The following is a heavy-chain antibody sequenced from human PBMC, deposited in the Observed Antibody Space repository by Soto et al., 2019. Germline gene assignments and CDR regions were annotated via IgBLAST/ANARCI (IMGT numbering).Heavy chain of an antibody. J-gene: IGHJ4*02. D-gene: IGHD3-22*01. CDR2: INAGNGNT. Sequence: GASVKVSCKASGYTFTSYAMHWVRQAPGQRLEWMGWINAGNGNTKYSQKFQGRVTITRDTSASTAYMELSSLRSEDTAVYYCARDYGYYYSAHFDYWGQGTLVTVSS. CDR3: ARDYGYYYSAHFDY. CDR1: GYTFTSYA. V-gene: IGHV1-3*01.